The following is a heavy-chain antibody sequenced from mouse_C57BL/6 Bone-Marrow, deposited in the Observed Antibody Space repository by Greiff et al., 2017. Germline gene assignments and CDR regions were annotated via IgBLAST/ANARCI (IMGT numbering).Heavy chain of an antibody. Sequence: QVTLKVSGPGILQPSQTLSLTCSFSGFSLSTFGLGVGWIRQPSGKGLEWLAHIWWDDDKYYNPALKSQLTIAKDTSKNQVFLKIVNVDTADTATYYCARIAIYGKGFYAMDYWGQGTSVTVSS. CDR2: IWWDDDK. V-gene: IGHV8-8*01. CDR3: ARIAIYGKGFYAMDY. CDR1: GFSLSTFGLG. J-gene: IGHJ4*01. D-gene: IGHD2-1*01.